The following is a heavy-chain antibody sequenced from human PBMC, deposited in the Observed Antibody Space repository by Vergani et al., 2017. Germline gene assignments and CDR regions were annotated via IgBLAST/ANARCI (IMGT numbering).Heavy chain of an antibody. D-gene: IGHD4-17*01. Sequence: QVQLVESGGGLVKPGGSLRLSCAASGFTFSDYYMSWIRQAPGKGLEWVSYISSSSSYTNYADSVKGRFTISRDNAKNSLYLQMNSLRAEDTAVYYCAKARGGDYFYYYGMDVWGQGTTVTVSS. CDR1: GFTFSDYY. CDR3: AKARGGDYFYYYGMDV. CDR2: ISSSSSYT. J-gene: IGHJ6*02. V-gene: IGHV3-11*05.